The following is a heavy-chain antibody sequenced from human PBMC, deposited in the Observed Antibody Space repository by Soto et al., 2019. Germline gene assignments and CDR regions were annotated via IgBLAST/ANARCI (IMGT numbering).Heavy chain of an antibody. CDR3: ALGIAVDDYYCDY. J-gene: IGHJ4*02. CDR1: GYTFTGYY. D-gene: IGHD6-19*01. Sequence: QVQLVQSGAEVKKPGASVKVSCKASGYTFTGYYMHWVRQAPGQGLEWMGWINPNSGGTNYAQEFQSRVTMTRDTSISTAYMELSRLRSDDTAVYYCALGIAVDDYYCDYWGQGTLVTVSS. V-gene: IGHV1-2*02. CDR2: INPNSGGT.